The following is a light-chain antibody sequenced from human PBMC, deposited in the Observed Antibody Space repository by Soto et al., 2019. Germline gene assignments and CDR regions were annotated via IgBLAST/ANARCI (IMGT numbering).Light chain of an antibody. CDR2: GAS. J-gene: IGKJ1*01. CDR3: QQYESSPRT. CDR1: QSVSSN. Sequence: EIVMTQSPATLSVSPGERATLSCRASQSVSSNLAWYQQKPGQAPRLLIYGASSRATGIPVRFSGSGSGTEFTLTISSLQSEDFAVYYCQQYESSPRTFGQGTKVDIK. V-gene: IGKV3-15*01.